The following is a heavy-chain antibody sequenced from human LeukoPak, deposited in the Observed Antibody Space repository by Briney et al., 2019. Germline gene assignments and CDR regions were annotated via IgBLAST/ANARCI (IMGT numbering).Heavy chain of an antibody. CDR3: ARHLADWGGDCYIPNYFYGMDV. CDR1: GGSISGNA. V-gene: IGHV4-59*08. J-gene: IGHJ6*02. D-gene: IGHD2-21*02. Sequence: SETLSLTCTVSGGSISGNAWSWIRQTPEKGLEWIGYIYKSGSTKYNPSLKGRVTISPDPSKNQFSLKLRSVAAADTAVYYCARHLADWGGDCYIPNYFYGMDVWGQGAAVTVSS. CDR2: IYKSGST.